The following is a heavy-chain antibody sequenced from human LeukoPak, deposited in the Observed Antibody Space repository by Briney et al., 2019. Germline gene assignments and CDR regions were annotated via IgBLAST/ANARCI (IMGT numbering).Heavy chain of an antibody. CDR1: GFSFNTYA. D-gene: IGHD2-15*01. V-gene: IGHV3-23*01. Sequence: GGSLRLSCAASGFSFNTYAMSWVRQAPGKGLEWVSAISNTGGSTYYADSVKGRFTISRDKSKNTPSLQMNSLRAEDTAVYYCAQQVGYCSSGSCYFTYWGQGTLVTVSS. CDR2: ISNTGGST. J-gene: IGHJ1*01. CDR3: AQQVGYCSSGSCYFTY.